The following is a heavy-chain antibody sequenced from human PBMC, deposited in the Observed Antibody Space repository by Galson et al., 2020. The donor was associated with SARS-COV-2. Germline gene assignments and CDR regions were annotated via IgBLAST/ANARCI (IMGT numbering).Heavy chain of an antibody. D-gene: IGHD5-12*01. CDR3: ARVMAYSGYDIAKKIFDY. CDR2: IYYSGST. CDR1: GGSISSGGYY. Sequence: SETLSLTCTVSGGSISSGGYYWSWIRQHPGKGLEWIGYIYYSGSTYYNPSLKSRVTISVDTSKNQFSLKLSSVTAADTAVYYCARVMAYSGYDIAKKIFDYWGQGTLVTVSS. V-gene: IGHV4-31*03. J-gene: IGHJ4*02.